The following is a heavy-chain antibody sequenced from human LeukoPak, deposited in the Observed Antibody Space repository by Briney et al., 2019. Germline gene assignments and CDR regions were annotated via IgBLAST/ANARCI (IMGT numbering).Heavy chain of an antibody. V-gene: IGHV3-21*01. CDR1: GFTFSSYT. CDR2: ISSSSSYI. J-gene: IGHJ3*02. Sequence: GGSLRLSCAASGFTFSSYTMNWVRQAPGKGLEWVSSISSSSSYIYYADSVKGRFTISRDNAMNSLYLQMNSLGAEDTAVYYCARSTVAATVAFDIWGQGTMVTVSS. D-gene: IGHD6-19*01. CDR3: ARSTVAATVAFDI.